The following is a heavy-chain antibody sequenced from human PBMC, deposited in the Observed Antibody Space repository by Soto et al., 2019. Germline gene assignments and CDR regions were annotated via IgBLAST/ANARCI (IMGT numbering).Heavy chain of an antibody. CDR1: GRYISSNNW. J-gene: IGHJ4*02. Sequence: SETLSLTCAVSGRYISSNNWWNWVRQSPGKGLEWIGYIYHSGSTYYNPSLKSRVTISVDRSKNQFSLKLSSVTAADTAVYYCARVPAPWGQGTLVTVSS. CDR2: IYHSGST. CDR3: ARVPAP. V-gene: IGHV4-4*02.